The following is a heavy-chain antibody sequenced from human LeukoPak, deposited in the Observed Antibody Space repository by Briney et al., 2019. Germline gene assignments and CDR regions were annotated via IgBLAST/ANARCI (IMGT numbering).Heavy chain of an antibody. J-gene: IGHJ4*02. V-gene: IGHV3-43*02. CDR2: ISGDDGTT. D-gene: IGHD3-10*01. CDR3: AKGYYYGSGSYLPVDH. CDR1: GFTFDDYA. Sequence: GGSLRLSCAASGFTFDDYAIHWVRQVPGKGVEWVSLISGDDGTTYYADSVKGRFTISRDNSKNSLYLQMNSLRTEDTALYYCAKGYYYGSGSYLPVDHWGQGTLVTVSS.